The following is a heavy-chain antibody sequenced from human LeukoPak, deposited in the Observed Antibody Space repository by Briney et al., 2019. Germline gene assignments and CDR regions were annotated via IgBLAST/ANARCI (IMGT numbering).Heavy chain of an antibody. D-gene: IGHD3-22*01. CDR3: AKSNYYDSSDWFDP. CDR1: GFTFSSYG. J-gene: IGHJ5*02. CDR2: TSYDGINK. V-gene: IGHV3-30*18. Sequence: GRSLRLSCAASGFTFSSYGMHWVRQAPGKGLEWVAVTSYDGINKYYADSVKGRFTISRDNSKNTLYLQMSSLRAEDTAVYYCAKSNYYDSSDWFDPWGQGTLVTVSS.